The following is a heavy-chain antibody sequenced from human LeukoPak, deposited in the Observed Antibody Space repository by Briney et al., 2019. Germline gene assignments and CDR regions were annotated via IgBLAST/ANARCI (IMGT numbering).Heavy chain of an antibody. D-gene: IGHD2-15*01. J-gene: IGHJ4*02. CDR3: ARHTCSGGSCPFDY. CDR2: IYYSGST. V-gene: IGHV4-59*08. Sequence: PSETLSLTYTVSGGSISSYYWSWIRQPPGKGLEWIGYIYYSGSTNYNPSLKSRVTISVDTSKNQFSLKLSSVTAADTAVYYCARHTCSGGSCPFDYWGQGTLVTVSS. CDR1: GGSISSYY.